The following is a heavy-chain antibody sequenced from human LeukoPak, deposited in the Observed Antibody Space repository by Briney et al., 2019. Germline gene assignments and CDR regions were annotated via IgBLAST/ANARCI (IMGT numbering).Heavy chain of an antibody. CDR1: GSARIYD. J-gene: IGHJ6*03. D-gene: IGHD6-6*01. Sequence: GRSLRLSCAASGSARIYDINRVLQAPGKGVEGVAVISYNGSNKYYADSVKSRFTISRDNSKNTMYLQMNSVRAEDKAVYYCARDAPSRDSSDYMDVWGKGTTVTVSS. V-gene: IGHV3-30*01. CDR2: ISYNGSNK. CDR3: ARDAPSRDSSDYMDV.